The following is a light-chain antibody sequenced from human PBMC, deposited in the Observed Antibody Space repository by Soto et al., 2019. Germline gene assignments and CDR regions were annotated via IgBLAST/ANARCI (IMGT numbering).Light chain of an antibody. Sequence: QSALTQPRSVSGSPGQSVTISCTGTSSDVGGYNYVSWYQEQPGKAPKLMIYDVSKRPSGVPDRFSGSKSGNTASLTISGLQAEYEADYYCCSYAGSYSYVFGTGTKLTVL. CDR2: DVS. CDR1: SSDVGGYNY. CDR3: CSYAGSYSYV. V-gene: IGLV2-11*01. J-gene: IGLJ1*01.